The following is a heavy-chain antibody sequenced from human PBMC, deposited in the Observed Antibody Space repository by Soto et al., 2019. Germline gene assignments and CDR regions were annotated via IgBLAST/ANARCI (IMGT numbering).Heavy chain of an antibody. D-gene: IGHD1-1*01. CDR1: GGSFSGYY. V-gene: IGHV4-34*01. CDR3: ARLVQLERRHYYYYGMDV. CDR2: INHSGST. J-gene: IGHJ6*02. Sequence: SETLSLTCAVYGGSFSGYYWSWIRQPPGKGLEWIGEINHSGSTNYNPSLKSRVTISVDTSKNQFSLKLSSVTAADTAVYYCARLVQLERRHYYYYGMDVWGQGTTVTVSS.